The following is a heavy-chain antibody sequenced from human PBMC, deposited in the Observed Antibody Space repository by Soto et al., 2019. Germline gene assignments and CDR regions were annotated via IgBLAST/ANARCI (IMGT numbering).Heavy chain of an antibody. CDR1: GGSISSGGYS. D-gene: IGHD1-26*01. J-gene: IGHJ4*02. Sequence: PSETLSLTCAVSGGSISSGGYSWSWIRQPPGKGLEWIGYIYYSGTTYYNPSLKSRVTMSVDTSKNQFSLKLTSVTAVDTAVYYCARREIQVPIDYWGQGTLVTVSS. CDR3: ARREIQVPIDY. CDR2: IYYSGTT. V-gene: IGHV4-30-2*01.